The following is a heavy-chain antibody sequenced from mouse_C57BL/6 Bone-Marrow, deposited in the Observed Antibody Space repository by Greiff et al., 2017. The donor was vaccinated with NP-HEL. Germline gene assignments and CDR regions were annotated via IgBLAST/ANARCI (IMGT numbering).Heavy chain of an antibody. D-gene: IGHD3-2*01. CDR3: AREVSTAPSAY. CDR1: GYTFTSYW. Sequence: QVQLQQHGAELVKPGASVKLSCKASGYTFTSYWMHWVKQRPGQGLEWIGMIHPNSGSTNYNEKFKSKATLTVDKSSSTAYMQLSSLTSEDSAVYYCAREVSTAPSAYWGQGTMVTVSA. V-gene: IGHV1-64*01. CDR2: IHPNSGST. J-gene: IGHJ3*01.